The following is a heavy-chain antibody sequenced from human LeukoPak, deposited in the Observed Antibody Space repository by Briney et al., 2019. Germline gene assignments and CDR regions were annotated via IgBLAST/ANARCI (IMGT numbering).Heavy chain of an antibody. V-gene: IGHV3-23*01. J-gene: IGHJ4*02. CDR3: AKSGITAAAPPRGDY. D-gene: IGHD6-13*01. Sequence: PGGSLRLSCAASGFTFSSYAMSWVRQAPGKGLEWVSVISGSGGSTYYADSVKGRFTISRDNSKNMLYLQMNSLRAEDTAVHYCAKSGITAAAPPRGDYWGQGTLVTVSS. CDR1: GFTFSSYA. CDR2: ISGSGGST.